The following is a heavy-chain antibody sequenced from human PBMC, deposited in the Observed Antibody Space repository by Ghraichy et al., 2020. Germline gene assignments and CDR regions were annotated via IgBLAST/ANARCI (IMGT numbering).Heavy chain of an antibody. CDR2: IYHSGST. CDR1: GYSISSGYY. D-gene: IGHD3-16*01. V-gene: IGHV4-38-2*02. CDR3: ARDLGDVGTEIGY. Sequence: SETLSLTCAVSGYSISSGYYWGWIRQPPGKGLEWIGSIYHSGSTYYNPSLKSRVTISVDTSKNQFSLKLSSVTAADTAVYYCARDLGDVGTEIGYWGQGTLVTVSS. J-gene: IGHJ4*02.